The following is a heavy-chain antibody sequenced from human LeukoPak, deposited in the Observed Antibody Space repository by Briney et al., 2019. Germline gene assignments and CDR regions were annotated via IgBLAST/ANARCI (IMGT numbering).Heavy chain of an antibody. V-gene: IGHV4-59*13. CDR2: ISSSGST. Sequence: PSETLSLACTVSGDSFSSYHWSWLRQPPGKGLEWIGYISSSGSTSYNPSLKSRVTMSVDTSKNQFSLKLRSVTAADTAVYYCARVGRGDHSRGSYYCDHWGQGTLVSVSS. D-gene: IGHD3-16*01. CDR1: GDSFSSYH. CDR3: ARVGRGDHSRGSYYCDH. J-gene: IGHJ4*02.